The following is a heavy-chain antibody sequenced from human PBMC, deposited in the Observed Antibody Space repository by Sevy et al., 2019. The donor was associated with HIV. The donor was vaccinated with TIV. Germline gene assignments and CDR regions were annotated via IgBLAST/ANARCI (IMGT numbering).Heavy chain of an antibody. V-gene: IGHV1-69*13. Sequence: ASVKVSCKDSGDTFSNYAVSWVRQAPGQGLQWLGGIIPIFGKAVYAKELQGRLTITADESTVTAYMELTGLRSEDTAMYFCARSEFDSITRFGPFDNWGQGTLVTVS. J-gene: IGHJ4*02. CDR1: GDTFSNYA. CDR3: ARSEFDSITRFGPFDN. CDR2: IIPIFGKA. D-gene: IGHD2-21*01.